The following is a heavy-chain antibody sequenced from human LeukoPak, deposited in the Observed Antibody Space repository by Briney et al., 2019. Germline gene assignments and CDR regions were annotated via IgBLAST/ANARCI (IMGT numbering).Heavy chain of an antibody. CDR1: GFTFSSYW. J-gene: IGHJ4*02. D-gene: IGHD3-10*01. Sequence: GGSLRLSCAASGFTFSSYWMSWVRQAPGKGLEWVANIKQDGSEKYYVDCVKGRFTISRDNAKNSLYLQMNSLRAEDTAVYYCARDKLLWFGELGYYFDYWGQGTLVTVSS. CDR3: ARDKLLWFGELGYYFDY. CDR2: IKQDGSEK. V-gene: IGHV3-7*01.